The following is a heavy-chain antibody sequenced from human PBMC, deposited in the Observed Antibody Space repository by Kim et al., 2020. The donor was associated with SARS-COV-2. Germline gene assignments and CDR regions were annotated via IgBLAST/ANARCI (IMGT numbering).Heavy chain of an antibody. D-gene: IGHD3-3*01. Sequence: SVKVSCKDSGGTSSRYAINWVRQAPGQGLEWMGRIIPMNAIAHYAQKFQGRLTITADKSTSTASMELSSLRSEDTAIYYCARDLLPRNYNFWSGYSYFYYGMDVWGQGTTVTVSS. CDR3: ARDLLPRNYNFWSGYSYFYYGMDV. CDR1: GGTSSRYA. CDR2: IIPMNAIA. V-gene: IGHV1-69*04. J-gene: IGHJ6*02.